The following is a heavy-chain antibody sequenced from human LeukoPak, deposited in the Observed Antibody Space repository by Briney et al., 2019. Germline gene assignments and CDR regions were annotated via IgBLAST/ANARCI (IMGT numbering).Heavy chain of an antibody. CDR3: ARASSQFYCSGGSCYRSFWFDP. CDR2: IYPGDSDT. CDR1: GYSFTSYW. Sequence: GESLKISCKGSGYSFTSYWIGWVRQMPGKGLEWMGIIYPGDSDTRYSPSFQGQVTISADKSISTAYLQWSSLKASDTAMYYCARASSQFYCSGGSCYRSFWFDPWGQGTLVTVSS. D-gene: IGHD2-15*01. J-gene: IGHJ5*02. V-gene: IGHV5-51*01.